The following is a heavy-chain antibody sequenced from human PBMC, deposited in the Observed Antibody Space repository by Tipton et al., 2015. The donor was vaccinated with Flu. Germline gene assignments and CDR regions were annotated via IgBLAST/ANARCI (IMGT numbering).Heavy chain of an antibody. D-gene: IGHD1-26*01. J-gene: IGHJ4*02. CDR1: GYTFTSHG. CDR3: ARDHPVSTVGTTMDY. Sequence: QVQLVQSGPEVKKPGASVKVSCKASGYTFTSHGISWVRQAPGQGLERMGWISAYNGNTNYAQTLQGRVTMTTDTSTSTAYMELRSLRPDDTAVYYCARDHPVSTVGTTMDYWGQGTLVTVSS. V-gene: IGHV1-18*01. CDR2: ISAYNGNT.